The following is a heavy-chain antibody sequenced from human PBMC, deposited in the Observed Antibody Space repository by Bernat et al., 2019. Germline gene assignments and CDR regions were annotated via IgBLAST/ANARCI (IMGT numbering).Heavy chain of an antibody. CDR2: IRYDGSKK. CDR3: AKSVYSGDNYGMDV. CDR1: GFTFSSSG. Sequence: QVHLVESGGGVVQPGGSLRLSCAASGFTFSSSGMHWVRQTPGKGLEWVALIRYDGSKKYYADSVKGQVTISRDNSKNMLYLQMNSLRAEDTAVYYCAKSVYSGDNYGMDVWGQGTSVTVSS. V-gene: IGHV3-30*02. D-gene: IGHD6-19*01. J-gene: IGHJ6*02.